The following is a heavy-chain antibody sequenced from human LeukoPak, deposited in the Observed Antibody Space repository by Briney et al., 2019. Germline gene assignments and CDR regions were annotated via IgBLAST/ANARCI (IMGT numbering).Heavy chain of an antibody. CDR3: AKDGGYCSSTSCSYYYYYYMDV. D-gene: IGHD2-2*01. Sequence: GGSLRLSCAASGFTFSSYSINWVRQAPGKGLEWVSCISSTRSFIYYADSVKGRFTISRDNSKNTLYLQMNSLRAEDTAAYYCAKDGGYCSSTSCSYYYYYYMDVWGKGTTVTVSS. J-gene: IGHJ6*03. CDR2: ISSTRSFI. V-gene: IGHV3-21*01. CDR1: GFTFSSYS.